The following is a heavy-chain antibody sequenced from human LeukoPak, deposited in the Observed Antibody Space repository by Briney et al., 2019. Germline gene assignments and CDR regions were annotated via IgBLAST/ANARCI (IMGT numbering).Heavy chain of an antibody. CDR2: NYHSGST. CDR3: AKNNWFDP. CDR1: GYSISSGYY. V-gene: IGHV4-38-2*01. J-gene: IGHJ5*02. Sequence: SETLSLTCAVSGYSISSGYYWGWIRQPPGKGLEWIGSNYHSGSTYYNPSLKSRVTISVDTSKNQFSLKLSSVTAADTAVYYCAKNNWFDPWGQGTLVTVSS.